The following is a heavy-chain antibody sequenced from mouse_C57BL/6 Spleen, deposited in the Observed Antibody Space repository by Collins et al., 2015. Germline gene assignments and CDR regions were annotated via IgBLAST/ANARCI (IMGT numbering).Heavy chain of an antibody. Sequence: QVTLKESGPGILQPSQTLSLTCSFSGFSLSTSGMGVSWIRQPSGKGLEWLAHIYWDDDKRYNPSLKSRLTISKDTSRNQVFLKITSVDTADTATYYCARSITTATWFAYWGQGTLVTVSA. D-gene: IGHD1-2*01. J-gene: IGHJ3*01. CDR1: GFSLSTSGMG. V-gene: IGHV8-12*01. CDR3: ARSITTATWFAY. CDR2: IYWDDDK.